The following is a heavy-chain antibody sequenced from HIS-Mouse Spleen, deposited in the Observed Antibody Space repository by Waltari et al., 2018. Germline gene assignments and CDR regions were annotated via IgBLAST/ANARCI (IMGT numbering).Heavy chain of an antibody. CDR3: AREIPYSSSWYDWYFDL. CDR2: IYYSGST. CDR1: GGSISSSSSY. V-gene: IGHV4-39*07. Sequence: QLQLQESGPRLVKPSATLSLTCTVPGGSISSSSSYCGWIRQPPGKGLEWIGSIYYSGSTYYNPSLKSRVTISVDTSKNQFSLKLSSVTAADTAVYYCAREIPYSSSWYDWYFDLWGRGTLVTVSS. D-gene: IGHD6-13*01. J-gene: IGHJ2*01.